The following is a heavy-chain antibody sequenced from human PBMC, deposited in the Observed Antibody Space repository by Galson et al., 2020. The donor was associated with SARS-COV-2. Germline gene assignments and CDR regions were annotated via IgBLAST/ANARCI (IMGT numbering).Heavy chain of an antibody. CDR2: IYTSGST. D-gene: IGHD3-22*01. CDR3: GREGPYYYDSSGYYRWFDP. Sequence: TSEPLSLTCTVSGGTISSYYWSWIRQPAGKGLEWIARIYTSGSTNYNPSLKSRVTMSADTSKNQFSLKLSSVTAADTAVYYCGREGPYYYDSSGYYRWFDPWGQGTLVTVSS. V-gene: IGHV4-4*07. CDR1: GGTISSYY. J-gene: IGHJ5*02.